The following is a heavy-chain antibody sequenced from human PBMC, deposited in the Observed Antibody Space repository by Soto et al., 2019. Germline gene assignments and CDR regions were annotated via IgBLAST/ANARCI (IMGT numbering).Heavy chain of an antibody. CDR1: GFSVSIY. D-gene: IGHD5-12*01. CDR2: LSDRGTS. CDR3: AGDYASGAYDF. V-gene: IGHV3-53*02. Sequence: DVQVVETGGDLIQPGGSLRLSCAASGFSVSIYMSWVRQAPGKGLEWVSTLSDRGTSHYADSVTGRFSVSRDNSKNTLYLHMNGLRGDDTAIYYCAGDYASGAYDFRGQGTQVTVSS. J-gene: IGHJ4*02.